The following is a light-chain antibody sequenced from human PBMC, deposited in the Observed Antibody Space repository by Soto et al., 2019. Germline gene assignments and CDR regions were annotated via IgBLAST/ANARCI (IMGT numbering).Light chain of an antibody. CDR2: GVS. CDR1: QSVTKY. Sequence: EIVLPQSLASLSFSPGASDTLSCRASQSVTKYLAWYHQKPGQAPRLLIYGVSSRATDIPDRFSGSGSGTDFTLTISRLEPEDFAVYYCQQYGSSPWTFGQGTKVDI. CDR3: QQYGSSPWT. V-gene: IGKV3-20*01. J-gene: IGKJ1*01.